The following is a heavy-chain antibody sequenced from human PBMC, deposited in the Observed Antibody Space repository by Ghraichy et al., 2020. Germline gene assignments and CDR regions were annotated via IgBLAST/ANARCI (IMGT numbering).Heavy chain of an antibody. CDR1: GYTFTSYG. CDR2: ISAYNGNT. V-gene: IGHV1-18*01. J-gene: IGHJ5*02. D-gene: IGHD3-3*01. Sequence: ASVKVSCKASGYTFTSYGISWVRQAPGQGLEWMGWISAYNGNTNYAQKLQGRVTMTTDTSTSTAYMELRSLRSDDTAVYYCARIVGGYDFWSGTGSWFDPWGQGTLVTVPS. CDR3: ARIVGGYDFWSGTGSWFDP.